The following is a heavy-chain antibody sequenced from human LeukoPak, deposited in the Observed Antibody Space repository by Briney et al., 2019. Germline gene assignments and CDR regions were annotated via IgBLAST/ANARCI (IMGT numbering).Heavy chain of an antibody. CDR2: INPSGGST. D-gene: IGHD3-3*01. J-gene: IGHJ3*02. V-gene: IGHV1-46*01. CDR1: GYTFTTYY. CDR3: AKDLGERITIFGVVNDAFDI. Sequence: GASVKVSCKASGYTFTTYYMHWVRQAPGQGLEWMGIINPSGGSTSYAQKFQGRVTMTRDTSTSTVYMELSSLRSEDTAVYYCAKDLGERITIFGVVNDAFDIWGQGTMVTVSS.